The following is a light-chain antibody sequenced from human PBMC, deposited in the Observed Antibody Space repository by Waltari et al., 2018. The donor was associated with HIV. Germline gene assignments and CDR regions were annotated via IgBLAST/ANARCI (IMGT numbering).Light chain of an antibody. J-gene: IGKJ1*01. CDR3: QQFDTSPPWT. Sequence: ETLLTHSPDTLSLSPGDRATLSCRASQTISTGYVAWYQQKPGQAPRRLISATSRRATGIPDRVRGSGSGTDFTLTSSRLEPEDFAVYYCQQFDTSPPWTFGQGTKVEIK. CDR2: ATS. V-gene: IGKV3-20*01. CDR1: QTISTGY.